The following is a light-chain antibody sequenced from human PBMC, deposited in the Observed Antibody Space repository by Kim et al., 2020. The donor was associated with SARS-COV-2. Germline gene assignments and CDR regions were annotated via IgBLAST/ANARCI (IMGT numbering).Light chain of an antibody. CDR3: NSRDSSGNLVV. CDR1: SLRSYY. Sequence: SELTQDPAVSVALGQTVRITCQGDSLRSYYASWYQQKPGQAPVLVIYGKNNRPSGIPDRFSGSSSGNTASLTITGAQAEDEADYYCNSRDSSGNLVVFGGGTKLTVL. CDR2: GKN. J-gene: IGLJ2*01. V-gene: IGLV3-19*01.